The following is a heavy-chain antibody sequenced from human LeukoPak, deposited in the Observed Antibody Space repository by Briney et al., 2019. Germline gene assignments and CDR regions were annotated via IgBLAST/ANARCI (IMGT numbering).Heavy chain of an antibody. CDR3: TRGHHGFEY. D-gene: IGHD1-14*01. V-gene: IGHV3-11*01. J-gene: IGHJ4*02. CDR2: ISPSGSSI. CDR1: GLTFSDYY. Sequence: KSGGSLRLSCAVSGLTFSDYYMSWTRQAPGKGPELVSYISPSGSSIFYVDSVKGRFTISRDNAKNSLYLQMNSLRAEDTAVYYCTRGHHGFEYWGQGTLVTVSS.